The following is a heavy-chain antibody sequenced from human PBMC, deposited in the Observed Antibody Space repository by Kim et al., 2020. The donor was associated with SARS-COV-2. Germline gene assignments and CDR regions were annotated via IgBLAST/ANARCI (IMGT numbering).Heavy chain of an antibody. CDR3: ARVLWFGELPVDP. Sequence: ADSVKARFTISRDNAKNSLFLQMNSLRDEDTAVYYWARVLWFGELPVDPWGQGTLVTVSS. D-gene: IGHD3-10*01. J-gene: IGHJ5*02. V-gene: IGHV3-48*02.